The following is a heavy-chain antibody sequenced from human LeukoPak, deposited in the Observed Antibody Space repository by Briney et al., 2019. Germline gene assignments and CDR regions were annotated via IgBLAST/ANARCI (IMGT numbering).Heavy chain of an antibody. CDR1: GGSISSGSYY. D-gene: IGHD2-15*01. CDR2: IYTSGST. CDR3: ARLVVVVAATRNTSYYYYYGMDV. Sequence: SETLSLTCTASGGSISSGSYYWSWIRQPAGKGLEWIGRIYTSGSTNYNPSLKSRVTISVDTSKNQFSLKLSSVTAADTAVYYCARLVVVVAATRNTSYYYYYGMDVWGQGTTVTVSS. J-gene: IGHJ6*02. V-gene: IGHV4-61*02.